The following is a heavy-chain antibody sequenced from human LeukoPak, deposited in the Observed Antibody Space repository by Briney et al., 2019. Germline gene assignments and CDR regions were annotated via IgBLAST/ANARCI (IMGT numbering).Heavy chain of an antibody. V-gene: IGHV3-7*04. Sequence: PGGSLRLSCAASGFTLSSYWMSWVRQAPGKGLEWVANIKRDGSEINYVDSVKGRFTISRDNAKNSMLLQMNSLRAEDTAVYYCARADYGGNLFFDYWGQGALVTVSS. CDR1: GFTLSSYW. CDR2: IKRDGSEI. J-gene: IGHJ4*02. CDR3: ARADYGGNLFFDY. D-gene: IGHD4-23*01.